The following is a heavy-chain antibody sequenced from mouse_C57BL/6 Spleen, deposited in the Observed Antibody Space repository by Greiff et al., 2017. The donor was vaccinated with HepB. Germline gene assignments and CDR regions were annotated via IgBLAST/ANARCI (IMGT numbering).Heavy chain of an antibody. V-gene: IGHV1-81*01. CDR2: IYPRSGNT. CDR1: GYTFTSYG. D-gene: IGHD2-3*01. Sequence: QVQLKQSGAELARPGASVKLSCKASGYTFTSYGISWVKQRTGQGLEWIGEIYPRSGNTYYNEKFKGKATLTADKSSSTAYMELRSLTSEDSAVYFCARYVAYDGPTDYAMDYWGQGTSVTVSS. CDR3: ARYVAYDGPTDYAMDY. J-gene: IGHJ4*01.